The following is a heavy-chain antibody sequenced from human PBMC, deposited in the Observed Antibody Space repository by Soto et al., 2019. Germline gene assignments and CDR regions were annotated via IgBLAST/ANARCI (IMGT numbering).Heavy chain of an antibody. J-gene: IGHJ4*02. CDR2: INAGNGNT. CDR1: GYTFTSYA. V-gene: IGHV1-3*05. Sequence: QVQLVQSGAEEKKPGASVKVSCKASGYTFTSYAMHWVRQAPGQRLEWMGWINAGNGNTKDSQKFQGRVTITRDTSASTAYMELSSLRSEDTAVYYCARLTGTTFDYWGQGTLVTVSS. D-gene: IGHD1-7*01. CDR3: ARLTGTTFDY.